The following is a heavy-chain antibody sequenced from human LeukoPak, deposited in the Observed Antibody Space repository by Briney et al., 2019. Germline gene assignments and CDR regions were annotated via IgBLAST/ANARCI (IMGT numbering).Heavy chain of an antibody. D-gene: IGHD5-18*01. CDR2: IYWDDDK. Sequence: SGPTLVNPTQTLTLTCTFSGFSLSTSGVGVGWIRQPPGKALEWLALIYWDDDKRYSPSLKSRLTITKDTSKNQVVLTMTNMDSVDTATYYCAHSQVFSYGSFHDAYDIWGLGMLVTVSS. CDR3: AHSQVFSYGSFHDAYDI. J-gene: IGHJ3*02. V-gene: IGHV2-5*02. CDR1: GFSLSTSGVG.